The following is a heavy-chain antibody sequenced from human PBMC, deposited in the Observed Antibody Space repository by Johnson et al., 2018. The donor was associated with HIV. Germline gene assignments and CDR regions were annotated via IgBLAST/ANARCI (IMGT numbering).Heavy chain of an antibody. Sequence: QVQLVESGGGVVQPGRSLRLSCAASGFTFSSYGMHWVRQAPGKGLEWVAVIWYDGSNKYYADSVKGRFTISRDNSKNTLYLQMNSLRAEDTAVYYCAKDLLSLAYCGGDGYAAAFDIWGQGTMVTVSS. V-gene: IGHV3-33*06. CDR2: IWYDGSNK. CDR3: AKDLLSLAYCGGDGYAAAFDI. CDR1: GFTFSSYG. D-gene: IGHD2-21*02. J-gene: IGHJ3*02.